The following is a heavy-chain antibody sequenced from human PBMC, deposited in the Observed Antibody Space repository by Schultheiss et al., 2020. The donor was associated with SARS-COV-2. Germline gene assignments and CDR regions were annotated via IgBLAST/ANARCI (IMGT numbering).Heavy chain of an antibody. CDR3: AKAPALRFLDFDY. CDR1: GFTFSNAW. D-gene: IGHD3-3*01. Sequence: GGSLRLSCAASGFTFSNAWMNWVRQAPGKGLVWVSRINSDGSSTSYADSVKGRFTISRDNAKNTLYLQMNSLRAEDTAVYYCAKAPALRFLDFDYWGQGTLVTVSS. J-gene: IGHJ4*02. CDR2: INSDGSST. V-gene: IGHV3-74*01.